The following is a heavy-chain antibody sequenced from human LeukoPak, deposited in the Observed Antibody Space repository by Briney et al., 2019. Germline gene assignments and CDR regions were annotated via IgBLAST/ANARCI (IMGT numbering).Heavy chain of an antibody. J-gene: IGHJ3*02. Sequence: GRSLRLSCAASAFTFRSDWMTSVRHAPGKRQGWVADINHDGSKTHYVDSVKGRFTISRDNTENSLFLQLNSLRAEDTAMYYCARDTSPSSRRIYFDAFDMWGQGTMVTVSS. CDR1: AFTFRSDW. CDR3: ARDTSPSSRRIYFDAFDM. CDR2: INHDGSKT. D-gene: IGHD2-15*01. V-gene: IGHV3-7*01.